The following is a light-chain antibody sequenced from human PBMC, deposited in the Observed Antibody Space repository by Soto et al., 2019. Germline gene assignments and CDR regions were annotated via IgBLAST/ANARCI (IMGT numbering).Light chain of an antibody. CDR1: ESVNDY. V-gene: IGKV3-11*01. CDR2: GAS. Sequence: EIVLTQSPATLSLSPGERATLSCRASESVNDYLAWYQQKPGQALRLLIYGASNRATGIPVRFSGSGSGTDFTLTISSLEPEDFAVYYCQHRGRWPRTFGQGTKLEI. CDR3: QHRGRWPRT. J-gene: IGKJ2*01.